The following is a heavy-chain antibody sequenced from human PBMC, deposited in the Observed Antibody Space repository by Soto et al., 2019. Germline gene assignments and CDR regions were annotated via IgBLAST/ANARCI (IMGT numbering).Heavy chain of an antibody. CDR1: GYTFTSYA. J-gene: IGHJ4*02. CDR2: INAGNGNT. CDR3: ARVSGWYYFDY. D-gene: IGHD6-19*01. Sequence: QVQLVQSGAEVKKPGASVKVSCKASGYTFTSYAMHWVRQAPGQRLEWMGWINAGNGNTKYSQKFQGRVTITRDTSASTAHMELSSLRSEDTAVYYCARVSGWYYFDYWCQGTLVTVSS. V-gene: IGHV1-3*01.